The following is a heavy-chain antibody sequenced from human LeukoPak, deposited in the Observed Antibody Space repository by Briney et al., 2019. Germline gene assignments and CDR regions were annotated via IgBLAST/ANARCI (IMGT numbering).Heavy chain of an antibody. Sequence: GASVKVSCKASGYTFSTYDINWVRQATGQGLEWMGWMNPNSGNTGYAQKFQGRVTITRNTSISTAYMELSSLRSEDTAVYYCAREVTMVRGVISNYYYYYMDVWGKGTTVAVSS. CDR2: MNPNSGNT. V-gene: IGHV1-8*03. D-gene: IGHD3-10*01. CDR1: GYTFSTYD. J-gene: IGHJ6*03. CDR3: AREVTMVRGVISNYYYYYMDV.